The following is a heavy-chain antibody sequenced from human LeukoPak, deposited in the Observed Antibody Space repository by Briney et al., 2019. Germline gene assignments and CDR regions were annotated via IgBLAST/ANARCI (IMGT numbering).Heavy chain of an antibody. D-gene: IGHD3-22*01. CDR2: INAGNGNT. J-gene: IGHJ5*02. CDR1: GYTFTSYA. CDR3: ARVGTRDYYDSGGYYLA. V-gene: IGHV1-3*01. Sequence: ASVKVSCKASGYTFTSYAMHWVRQAPGQRLEWMGWINAGNGNTKYSQKFQGRVTITRDTSASTAYMELSSLRSEDTAVYYCARVGTRDYYDSGGYYLAWGQGTLVTVSS.